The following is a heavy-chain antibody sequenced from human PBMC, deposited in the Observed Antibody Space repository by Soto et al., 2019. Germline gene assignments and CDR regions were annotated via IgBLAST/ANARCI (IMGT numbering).Heavy chain of an antibody. CDR2: ISGSGGST. CDR1: ELTFSIYA. J-gene: IGHJ4*02. Sequence: YLSLWDAACELTFSIYAISCVRQAPWKGLECVSAISGSGGSTYYADSVKGRFTISRDNSKNTLYLQMNSLSAEDTAVYYCAKVRELLWFGELFGWGQGTLVTVSS. D-gene: IGHD3-10*01. CDR3: AKVRELLWFGELFG. V-gene: IGHV3-23*01.